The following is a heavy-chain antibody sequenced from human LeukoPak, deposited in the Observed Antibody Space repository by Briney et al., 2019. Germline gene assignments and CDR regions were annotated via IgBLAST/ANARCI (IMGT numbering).Heavy chain of an antibody. V-gene: IGHV3-20*04. Sequence: GGSLRLSCTASGFTFDDYGMGWVRQAPGKGLEWVSGINWNGGSTGYADSVKGRFTISRDNAKNSLILYMSNLRVEDTAVYYCAREMSGSGMTYWGQGTQVTVSS. J-gene: IGHJ4*02. CDR2: INWNGGST. CDR3: AREMSGSGMTY. CDR1: GFTFDDYG. D-gene: IGHD3-10*01.